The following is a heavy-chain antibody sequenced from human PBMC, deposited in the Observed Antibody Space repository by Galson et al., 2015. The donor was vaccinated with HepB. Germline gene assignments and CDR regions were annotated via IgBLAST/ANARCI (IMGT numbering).Heavy chain of an antibody. Sequence: SETLSLTCAVSGGSINSNIWWSWVRQPPGKGLEWVGEIYYSGTTHYNPSLKSRATISLDKSKNQISLSLTSVAAADSAVYFCSWFLDYWGQGTLVPVSS. CDR1: GGSINSNIW. V-gene: IGHV4-4*02. CDR3: SWFLDY. CDR2: IYYSGTT. J-gene: IGHJ4*02. D-gene: IGHD3-10*01.